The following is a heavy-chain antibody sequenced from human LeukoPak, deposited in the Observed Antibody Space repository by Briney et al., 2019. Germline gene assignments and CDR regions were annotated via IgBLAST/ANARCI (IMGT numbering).Heavy chain of an antibody. V-gene: IGHV3-30*04. J-gene: IGHJ5*02. CDR3: ARDRAEYSYMYNWFDP. Sequence: PGGSLRLFCAASGFTFSSYAMHRVRQAPGKGLEWVAVISYDGSNKYYADSVKGRFTISRDNSKNTLYQQMNSLRAEDTAVYYCARDRAEYSYMYNWFDPWGQGTLVTVSS. CDR2: ISYDGSNK. CDR1: GFTFSSYA. D-gene: IGHD5-18*01.